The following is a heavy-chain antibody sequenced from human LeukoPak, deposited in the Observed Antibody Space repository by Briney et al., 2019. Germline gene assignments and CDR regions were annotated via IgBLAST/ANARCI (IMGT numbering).Heavy chain of an antibody. V-gene: IGHV3-7*03. CDR2: IKDDGSQK. Sequence: SGGSLRLSCAASGFTFSGYWMTWVRQAPGKGLEGVANIKDDGSQKYYVDSVKGRFTVSRDNAKSSLYLQINSLRAEDTAVYYCARGSGWCDYWGQGTLVTVSS. D-gene: IGHD6-19*01. CDR1: GFTFSGYW. CDR3: ARGSGWCDY. J-gene: IGHJ4*02.